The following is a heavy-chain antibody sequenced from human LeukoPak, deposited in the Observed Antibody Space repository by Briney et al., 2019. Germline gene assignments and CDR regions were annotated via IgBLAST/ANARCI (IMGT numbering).Heavy chain of an antibody. J-gene: IGHJ5*02. Sequence: ASVKVSCKASGYTFTNYDINWLRLATGQGLEWMGWMNANSGDTGYAQKFRGRITMTRYTSITTAYMELSSLISEDTAVYYCARAWNLRKANWFDPWGQGTLVTVSS. CDR2: MNANSGDT. V-gene: IGHV1-8*01. CDR3: ARAWNLRKANWFDP. CDR1: GYTFTNYD. D-gene: IGHD1-1*01.